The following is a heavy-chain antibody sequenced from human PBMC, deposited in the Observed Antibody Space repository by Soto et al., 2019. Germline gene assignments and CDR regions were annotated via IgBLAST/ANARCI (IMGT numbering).Heavy chain of an antibody. Sequence: EVQLVESGGGLVKPGGSLRLSCGASGFTFSCYCMNWVRQAPGKGLEWVSSISRSSSYIYYADSVKGRFTISRDNAKNPLYLQMNSLRAEHTAVYYCAKDSNWLVNYFGYCSQGTLVTVAS. J-gene: IGHJ4*02. CDR3: AKDSNWLVNYFGY. V-gene: IGHV3-21*01. CDR1: GFTFSCYC. CDR2: ISRSSSYI. D-gene: IGHD5-12*01.